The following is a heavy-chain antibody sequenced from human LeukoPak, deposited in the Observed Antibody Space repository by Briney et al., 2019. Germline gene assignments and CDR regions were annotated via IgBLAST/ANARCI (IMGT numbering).Heavy chain of an antibody. J-gene: IGHJ5*02. D-gene: IGHD3-10*01. CDR1: GGSISSSIYY. CDR3: ARGVKEYYYGSGGYPWFDP. V-gene: IGHV4-39*01. CDR2: IYCSGST. Sequence: SETLSLTCTVSGGSISSSIYYWGWIRQPPGKVLEWIGSIYCSGSTYSSPSLMIRVTISVDTSKNQFSLKLSSVTAADTAVYYCARGVKEYYYGSGGYPWFDPWGQGTLVTVSS.